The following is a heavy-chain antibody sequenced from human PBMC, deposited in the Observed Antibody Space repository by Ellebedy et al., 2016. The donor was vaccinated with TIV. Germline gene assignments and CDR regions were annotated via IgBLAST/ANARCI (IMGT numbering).Heavy chain of an antibody. CDR1: GFTVSNNY. D-gene: IGHD3-10*01. V-gene: IGHV3-53*01. J-gene: IGHJ4*02. CDR2: IYSGGTT. CDR3: AKDTWFGESDY. Sequence: GESLRISCAASGFTVSNNYMSWVRQAPGKGLEWVSVIYSGGTTYYADSVKGRFTISRDNSKNTLYLQMNSLRAEDTAVYYCAKDTWFGESDYWGQGTLVTVSS.